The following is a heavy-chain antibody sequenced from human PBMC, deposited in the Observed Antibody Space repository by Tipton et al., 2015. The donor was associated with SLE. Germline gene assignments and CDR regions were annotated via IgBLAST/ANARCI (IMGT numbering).Heavy chain of an antibody. CDR3: AASNWFDP. CDR1: GFTFSSYE. Sequence: GSLRLSCAASGFTFSSYEMNWVRQAPGKGLEWVSSISSSGNTIYYADSVKGRFTISRDNAKSSLYLQMNSLRAEDTAVYYCAASNWFDPWGQGTLVTVSS. CDR2: ISSSGNTI. J-gene: IGHJ5*02. V-gene: IGHV3-48*03.